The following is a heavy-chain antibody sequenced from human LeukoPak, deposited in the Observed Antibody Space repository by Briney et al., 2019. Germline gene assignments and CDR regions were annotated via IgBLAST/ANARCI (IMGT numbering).Heavy chain of an antibody. CDR1: GFSSSTYA. V-gene: IGHV3-23*01. CDR2: ISGSGKT. CDR3: AKERDAKGYFDY. J-gene: IGHJ4*02. Sequence: GGSLRLSCAASGFSSSTYAMSWVRQGPGQGLEWVSAISGSGKTYYPDSVKGRFTISRDNSKNTLFLQMNGLRAEDTAVYYCAKERDAKGYFDYWGQGTLVTVSS.